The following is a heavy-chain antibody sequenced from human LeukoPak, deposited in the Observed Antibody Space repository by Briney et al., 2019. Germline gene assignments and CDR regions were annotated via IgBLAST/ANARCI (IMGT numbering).Heavy chain of an antibody. CDR2: ISSSSSYT. CDR3: ARVGGYPYYFDY. CDR1: GFTFNNYC. J-gene: IGHJ4*02. D-gene: IGHD5-12*01. V-gene: IGHV3-11*06. Sequence: GGSLRLSCAASGFTFNNYCMGWVRQAPGKGLEWVSYISSSSSYTNYADSVKGRFTISRDNAKNSLYLQMNSLRAEDTAVYYCARVGGYPYYFDYWGQGTLVTVSS.